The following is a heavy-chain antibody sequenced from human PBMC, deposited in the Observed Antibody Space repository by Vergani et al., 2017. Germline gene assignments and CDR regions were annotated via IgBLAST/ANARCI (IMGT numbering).Heavy chain of an antibody. Sequence: EVQLVESGGGLVKPGGSLRLSCAASGFSFSNAWMTWVRQGPGTGLEWVSRVKSDGNSAMYADSVKGRFTISRDNSKNTLYLEMKSLRVEDTAVYYCARARCGGACFMSNWLDTWGQGTLVRVSS. CDR2: VKSDGNSA. CDR3: ARARCGGACFMSNWLDT. J-gene: IGHJ5*02. D-gene: IGHD2-21*02. CDR1: GFSFSNAW. V-gene: IGHV3-74*03.